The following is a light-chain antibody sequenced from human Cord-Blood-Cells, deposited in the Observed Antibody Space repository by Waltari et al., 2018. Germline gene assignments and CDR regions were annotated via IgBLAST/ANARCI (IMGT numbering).Light chain of an antibody. Sequence: QSALTQPASESGSPGQSIPISRTGTSSDVGGYNYVPWYQQHPGKAPKLMIYEDSNRPSGVSNRFSGSKSGNTASLTISGLQAEDEADYYCSSYTSSSTLVFGTGTKVTVL. CDR2: EDS. CDR1: SSDVGGYNY. V-gene: IGLV2-14*01. CDR3: SSYTSSSTLV. J-gene: IGLJ1*01.